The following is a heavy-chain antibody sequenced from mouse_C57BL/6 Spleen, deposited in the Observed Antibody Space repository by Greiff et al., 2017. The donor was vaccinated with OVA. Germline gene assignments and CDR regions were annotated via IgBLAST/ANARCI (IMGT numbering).Heavy chain of an antibody. CDR2: IRNKANGYTT. Sequence: EVQLVESGGGLVQPGGSLSLSCAASGFTFTDYYMSWVRQPPGKALEWLGFIRNKANGYTTEYSASVKGRFTISRDNSQSILYLQMNALRAEDSATYYCARSSYGYEDYWGQGTTLTVSS. J-gene: IGHJ2*01. CDR1: GFTFTDYY. V-gene: IGHV7-3*01. CDR3: ARSSYGYEDY. D-gene: IGHD2-9*01.